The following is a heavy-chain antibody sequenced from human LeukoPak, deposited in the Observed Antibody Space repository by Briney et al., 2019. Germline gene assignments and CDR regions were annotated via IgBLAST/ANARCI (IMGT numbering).Heavy chain of an antibody. CDR2: ITSSSSYT. CDR1: GITFSNYN. V-gene: IGHV3-21*01. J-gene: IGHJ4*02. CDR3: ARDGLPMIVVVITPYYFDY. D-gene: IGHD3-22*01. Sequence: GGSLRLSCAAPGITFSNYNMNWVRQAPGKGLEWISAITSSSSYTFYADSVKGRFTISRDNAQNSLYLQMNSLRVEDTAVYYCARDGLPMIVVVITPYYFDYWGQGTLVTVSS.